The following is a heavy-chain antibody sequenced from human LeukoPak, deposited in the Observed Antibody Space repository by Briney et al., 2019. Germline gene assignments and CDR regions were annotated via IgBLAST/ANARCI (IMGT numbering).Heavy chain of an antibody. CDR1: RVTSTIYT. Sequence: VGSLRLSRAASRVTSTIYTMSSVPQAPRKGLEWVSAVSGSGGTTYYADSVKGRFTVSRENSKNTLFLQMNSLRAEDRAVYYCAKDVQSWPTYFDYWGQGTLVTVSS. CDR2: VSGSGGTT. V-gene: IGHV3-23*01. J-gene: IGHJ4*02. CDR3: AKDVQSWPTYFDY. D-gene: IGHD1-1*01.